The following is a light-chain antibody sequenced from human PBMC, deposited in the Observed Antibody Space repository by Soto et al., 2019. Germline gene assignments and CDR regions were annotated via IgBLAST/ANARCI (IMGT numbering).Light chain of an antibody. J-gene: IGKJ1*01. CDR2: GAS. CDR3: QQYGSSPPT. Sequence: IVLTQSPGTLYFSPGERTTLSCRASQSIRRYLAWYQQKPGQGPRLLIYGASSRATGTPDRFSGSGSGTDFTLTINRLEHEDFALYYCQQYGSSPPTFRQGTKMEIK. CDR1: QSIRRY. V-gene: IGKV3-20*01.